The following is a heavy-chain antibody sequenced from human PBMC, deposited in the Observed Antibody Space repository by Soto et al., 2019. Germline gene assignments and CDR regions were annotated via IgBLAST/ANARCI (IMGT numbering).Heavy chain of an antibody. CDR3: AXGPNWGKSDFXS. J-gene: IGHJ4*02. D-gene: IGHD7-27*01. V-gene: IGHV4-39*02. CDR2: IDYSAEYSETT. CDR1: GASVSNSNYY. Sequence: SETLSLTCTVSGASVSNSNYYWGWVRQPPGKRPEWIGSIDYSAEYSETTYYNPSLGSRITISADTSTNHFSLTLRSVTAADKAVYYCAXGPNWGKSDFXSWGQGTVVXDSS.